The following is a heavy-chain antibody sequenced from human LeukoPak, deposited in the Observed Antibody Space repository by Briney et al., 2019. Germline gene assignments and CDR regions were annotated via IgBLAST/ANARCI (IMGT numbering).Heavy chain of an antibody. J-gene: IGHJ5*02. CDR2: IIPIFGTA. V-gene: IGHV1-69*13. CDR1: GGTFSIYA. D-gene: IGHD6-6*01. CDR3: AREAQFDP. Sequence: SVTVSCTASGGTFSIYAISWVRQAPGQGLEWMGGIIPIFGTANYAQKFQGRVTITADESTSTAYMELSSLRSEDTAVYYCAREAQFDPWGQGTLVTVSS.